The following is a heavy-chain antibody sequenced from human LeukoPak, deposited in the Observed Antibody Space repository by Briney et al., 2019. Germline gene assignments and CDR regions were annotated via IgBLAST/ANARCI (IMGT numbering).Heavy chain of an antibody. J-gene: IGHJ6*02. V-gene: IGHV1-69*11. CDR1: GVSFNKFA. CDR2: TIPTLGTS. Sequence: GASVKVSCKGSGVSFNKFAFNWVRQAPGRGLEWMGRTIPTLGTSVYAQKFQGRVTMTADESTTTAYMEVSGLRSEDTAVYFCASPHDIYFSQHMDVWGQGTTVTVSS. CDR3: ASPHDIYFSQHMDV. D-gene: IGHD2/OR15-2a*01.